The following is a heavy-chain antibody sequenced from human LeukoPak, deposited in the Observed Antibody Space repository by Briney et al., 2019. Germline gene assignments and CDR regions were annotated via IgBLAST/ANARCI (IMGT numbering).Heavy chain of an antibody. CDR2: IYDSGGT. V-gene: IGHV4-59*01. J-gene: IGHJ4*02. D-gene: IGHD3-10*01. CDR3: PRESRGVTMVRGVSNYFDY. CDR1: GGSISSYY. Sequence: PAETLSLTWTVSGGSISSYYWSWIRQPPGKGLEWGGYIYDSGGTNYNPSLKSRVTISVDTSKNQFSLKLSSVTAADPAVYYCPRESRGVTMVRGVSNYFDYWGREPWSPSPQ.